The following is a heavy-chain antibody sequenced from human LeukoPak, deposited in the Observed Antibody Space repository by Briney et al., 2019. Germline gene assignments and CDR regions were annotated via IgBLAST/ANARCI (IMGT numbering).Heavy chain of an antibody. V-gene: IGHV1-18*01. Sequence: ASVKVSCKASGYTFTSYGISWVRQAPGQGLEWMGRISAYNGNTNYAQKLQGRVTMTTDTSTSTAYMELRSLRSDDTAVYYCARDPRIAVAGTGGIIDYWGQGTLVTVSS. D-gene: IGHD6-19*01. J-gene: IGHJ4*02. CDR1: GYTFTSYG. CDR2: ISAYNGNT. CDR3: ARDPRIAVAGTGGIIDY.